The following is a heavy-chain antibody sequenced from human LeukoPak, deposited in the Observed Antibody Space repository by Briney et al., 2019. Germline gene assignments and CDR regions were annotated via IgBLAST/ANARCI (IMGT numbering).Heavy chain of an antibody. D-gene: IGHD3-10*01. J-gene: IGHJ4*02. Sequence: GASVKVSCKASGYTFTNYAVNWVRQAPGQGLEWMGWISAYNGNTNYAQKLQGRVTMTTDTSTSTAYMELRSLRSDDTAVYYCARTRISPGDYWGQGTLVTVSS. CDR2: ISAYNGNT. CDR1: GYTFTNYA. V-gene: IGHV1-18*01. CDR3: ARTRISPGDY.